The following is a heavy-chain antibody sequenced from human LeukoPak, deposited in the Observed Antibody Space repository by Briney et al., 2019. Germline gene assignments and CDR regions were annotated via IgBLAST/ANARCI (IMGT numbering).Heavy chain of an antibody. CDR1: GYTFTSYY. CDR3: ARDQVAGTYYYYGMDV. D-gene: IGHD6-19*01. Sequence: GASVKVSCKASGYTFTSYYMHWVRQAPGQGLEWMGIINPSGGSTNYAQKFQGRVTMTRDTSTSTVYMELSSLRSEDTAVYYCARDQVAGTYYYYGMDVWGQGTTVTVSS. V-gene: IGHV1-46*01. CDR2: INPSGGST. J-gene: IGHJ6*02.